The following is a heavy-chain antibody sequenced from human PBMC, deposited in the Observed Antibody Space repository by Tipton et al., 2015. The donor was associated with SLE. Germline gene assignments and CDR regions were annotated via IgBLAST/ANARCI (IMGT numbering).Heavy chain of an antibody. CDR2: INHSGST. CDR1: GGSISSHY. Sequence: LRLSCTVSGGSISSHYWSWIRQPPGKGLEWIGEINHSGSTYYNPSLKSRVTISVDTSKNQFSLKLSSVTAADTAVYYCARETKWLRHFDYWGQGTLVTVSS. CDR3: ARETKWLRHFDY. J-gene: IGHJ4*02. V-gene: IGHV4-59*11. D-gene: IGHD5-12*01.